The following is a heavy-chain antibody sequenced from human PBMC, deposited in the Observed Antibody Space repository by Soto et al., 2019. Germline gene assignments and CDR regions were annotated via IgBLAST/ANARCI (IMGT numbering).Heavy chain of an antibody. J-gene: IGHJ1*01. CDR1: GFMFSRYA. CDR3: ARSRSGAVPDSFGY. Sequence: VQLVESGGRVVQPGGSLRLSCAASGFMFSRYAIHWVRQAPGKGRGRGAVISKDGSVKYYADSVRGRFSISRDKSKNTVYLEMNGMRDDDTAVFYCARSRSGAVPDSFGYWGQGTLVTVSS. V-gene: IGHV3-30-3*01. D-gene: IGHD3-3*01. CDR2: ISKDGSVK.